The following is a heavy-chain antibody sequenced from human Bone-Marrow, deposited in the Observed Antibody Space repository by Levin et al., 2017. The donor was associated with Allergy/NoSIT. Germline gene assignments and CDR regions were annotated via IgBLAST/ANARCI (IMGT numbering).Heavy chain of an antibody. J-gene: IGHJ3*02. D-gene: IGHD2-8*02. CDR2: ISSSGSDM. V-gene: IGHV3-21*01. CDR3: ARGIIGDVRVAHKEAFDI. Sequence: GGSLRLSCTVSGFSIYSINWVCQAPGKGLEWVSSISSSGSDMYYVDSVKGRFTISRDNAKNSLTLQMNSLRAEDTAVYYCARGIIGDVRVAHKEAFDIWGQGTMVSVSS. CDR1: GFSIYS.